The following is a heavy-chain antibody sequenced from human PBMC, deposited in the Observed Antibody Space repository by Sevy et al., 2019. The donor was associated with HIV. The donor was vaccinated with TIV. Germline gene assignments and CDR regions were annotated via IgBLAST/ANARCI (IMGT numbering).Heavy chain of an antibody. CDR3: AKEGRRYCSGGSCYSGRYFDY. CDR1: GFTFSSYG. Sequence: GGALRLSCAASGFTFSSYGMHWVRQAPGKGLEWVAVISYDGSNKYYADSVKGRFTISRDNSKNTLYLQMNSLRAEDTGGYYCAKEGRRYCSGGSCYSGRYFDYWGQGTLVTVSS. CDR2: ISYDGSNK. D-gene: IGHD2-15*01. J-gene: IGHJ4*02. V-gene: IGHV3-30*18.